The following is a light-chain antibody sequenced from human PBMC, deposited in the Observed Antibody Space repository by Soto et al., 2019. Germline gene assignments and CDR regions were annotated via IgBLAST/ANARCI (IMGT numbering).Light chain of an antibody. V-gene: IGLV2-14*01. CDR3: TSYSSGSSLRV. CDR2: EAT. CDR1: NTDVGDYNY. Sequence: QSALTQPASVSGSPGESITISCTGTNTDVGDYNYVSWYQQHPGKAPKLLIYEATNRPSGVSDRFSGSKSGNTASLTISGLQAEDEAVYHCTSYSSGSSLRVFGGGTKVAVL. J-gene: IGLJ3*02.